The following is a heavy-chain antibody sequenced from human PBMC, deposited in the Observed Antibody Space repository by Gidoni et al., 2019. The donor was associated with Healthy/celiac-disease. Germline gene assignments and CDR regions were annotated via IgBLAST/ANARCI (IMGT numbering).Heavy chain of an antibody. V-gene: IGHV4-59*01. CDR2: IYYSGST. J-gene: IGHJ4*02. CDR3: ARVRRRRDGYNYGAFDY. Sequence: QVQLQESCPGLVKPSETLSLTCTVSGGPISSYYWSWIRQPPGKGLEWIGYIYYSGSTNYNPSLKSRFTISVDTSKNQLTLKLSSVTAADTAVYYCARVRRRRDGYNYGAFDYWGQGTLVTVSS. D-gene: IGHD5-12*01. CDR1: GGPISSYY.